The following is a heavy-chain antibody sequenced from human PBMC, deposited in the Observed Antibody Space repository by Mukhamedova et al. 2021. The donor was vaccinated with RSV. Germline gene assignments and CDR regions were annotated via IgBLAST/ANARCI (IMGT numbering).Heavy chain of an antibody. CDR2: ST. CDR3: ARDLNYYGSGSYYHYWFDP. V-gene: IGHV4-39*07. J-gene: IGHJ5*02. Sequence: STYYNPSLKSRVTISVDTSKNQFSLKLSSVTAADTAVYYCARDLNYYGSGSYYHYWFDPWGQGTLVTVSS. D-gene: IGHD3-10*01.